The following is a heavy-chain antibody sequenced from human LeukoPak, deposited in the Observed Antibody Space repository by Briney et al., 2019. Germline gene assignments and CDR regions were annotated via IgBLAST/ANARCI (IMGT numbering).Heavy chain of an antibody. J-gene: IGHJ4*02. CDR1: GFTFSIYA. CDR3: AGPFGGVIV. V-gene: IGHV3-23*01. CDR2: ISGSGGTA. D-gene: IGHD3-16*02. Sequence: GGSLRLSCAASGFTFSIYAMSWVRQAPGKGLEWVSAISGSGGTAYYADSVKGRFTISRDNSKNTLYLQMNSLRAEDTAVYYCAGPFGGVIVWGQGTLVTVSS.